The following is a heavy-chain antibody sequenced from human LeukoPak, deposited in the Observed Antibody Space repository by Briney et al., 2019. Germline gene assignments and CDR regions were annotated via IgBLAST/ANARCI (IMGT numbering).Heavy chain of an antibody. Sequence: GGTLRLSCAASGFTFSSYGMSWVRQAPGKGLEWVSAISGSGGSTYDADSVKGRFTISRDNSKNTLYLQMNSLRAEDTAVYYCAKLLGSWYYFDYWGQGTLVTVSS. CDR2: ISGSGGST. D-gene: IGHD6-13*01. J-gene: IGHJ4*02. V-gene: IGHV3-23*01. CDR3: AKLLGSWYYFDY. CDR1: GFTFSSYG.